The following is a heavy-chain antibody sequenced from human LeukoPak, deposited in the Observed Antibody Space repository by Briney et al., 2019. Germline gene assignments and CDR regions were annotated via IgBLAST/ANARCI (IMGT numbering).Heavy chain of an antibody. V-gene: IGHV4-59*02. CDR3: SEGYFEPFDH. D-gene: IGHD2/OR15-2a*01. CDR2: LSYTGKK. Sequence: SETVSLTCVVSGASVTTSHWNWIRQVPGKGLEWIGCLSYTGKKDSNPSLTSRVTISLDASKNQVFLKLTSLTAADTAVYYCSEGYFEPFDHWGQGILVTVSS. J-gene: IGHJ4*02. CDR1: GASVTTSH.